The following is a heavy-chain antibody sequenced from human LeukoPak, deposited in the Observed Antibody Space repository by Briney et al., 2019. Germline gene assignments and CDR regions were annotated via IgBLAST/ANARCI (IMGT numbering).Heavy chain of an antibody. Sequence: GSSLRLSCAASGFTFDDYAMHWVRHARGKGLEWVSCISWNSGSILYADSVKGRFTISRDNAKNSLYLQMNSLRAEDTALYYCAKDFARYYYDSSGYYDPRGDYYYGMDVWGQGTTVTVSS. CDR3: AKDFARYYYDSSGYYDPRGDYYYGMDV. CDR1: GFTFDDYA. CDR2: ISWNSGSI. D-gene: IGHD3-22*01. V-gene: IGHV3-9*01. J-gene: IGHJ6*02.